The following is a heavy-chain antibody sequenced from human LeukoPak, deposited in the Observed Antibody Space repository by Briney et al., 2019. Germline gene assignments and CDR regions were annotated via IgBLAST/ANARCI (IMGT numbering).Heavy chain of an antibody. J-gene: IGHJ4*02. V-gene: IGHV4-39*01. CDR1: GGSISSSSYY. Sequence: SSETLSLTCTVSGGSISSSSYYWGWIRQPPGKGLEWIGSIYYSGSTYYNPSLKSRVTISVDTSKNPFSLKLSSVTAADTAVYYCARGAVAGTGTFDYWGQGTLVTVSS. CDR3: ARGAVAGTGTFDY. CDR2: IYYSGST. D-gene: IGHD6-19*01.